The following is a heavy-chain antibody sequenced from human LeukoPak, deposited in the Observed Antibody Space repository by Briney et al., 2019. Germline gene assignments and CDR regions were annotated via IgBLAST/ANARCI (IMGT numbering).Heavy chain of an antibody. J-gene: IGHJ6*02. CDR2: ISYDGSNK. CDR1: GFTYSSYA. CDR3: ARVGYSYGSYYYYGMDV. D-gene: IGHD5-18*01. V-gene: IGHV3-30*04. Sequence: PGGSLRLSCAASGFTYSSYAMHWVRQAPGKGLEWVAVISYDGSNKYYADSVEGRFTISRDNSKNTLYLQMNSLRAEDTAVYYCARVGYSYGSYYYYGMDVWGQGTTVTVSS.